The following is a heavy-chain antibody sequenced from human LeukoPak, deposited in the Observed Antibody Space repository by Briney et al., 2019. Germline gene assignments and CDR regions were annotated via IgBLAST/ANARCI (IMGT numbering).Heavy chain of an antibody. CDR2: IIPKFGSA. CDR3: ARDRPGRYCSSTSCYTASPFDP. D-gene: IGHD2-2*02. CDR1: RGTFSNYA. Sequence: SVKVSCKASRGTFSNYAISWVRQAPGQGLEWMGGIIPKFGSANYAQKFQGRVTITADEFTSTAYMELSGLRSEDTAVYYCARDRPGRYCSSTSCYTASPFDPWGQGTLVIVSS. V-gene: IGHV1-69*13. J-gene: IGHJ5*02.